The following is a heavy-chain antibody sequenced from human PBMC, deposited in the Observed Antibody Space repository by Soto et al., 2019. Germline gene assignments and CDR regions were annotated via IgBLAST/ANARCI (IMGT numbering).Heavy chain of an antibody. J-gene: IGHJ6*02. Sequence: TLSLTCTVSGGSISSHYWSWVRQAPGKGLEWIGHIYYRGSTNYNPSLRSRSTISVDTSKNQFSLKLNSVTTADAAVYYCARDGREASGMDVWGQGTKVTVSS. CDR3: ARDGREASGMDV. CDR2: IYYRGST. CDR1: GGSISSHY. V-gene: IGHV4-59*11. D-gene: IGHD1-26*01.